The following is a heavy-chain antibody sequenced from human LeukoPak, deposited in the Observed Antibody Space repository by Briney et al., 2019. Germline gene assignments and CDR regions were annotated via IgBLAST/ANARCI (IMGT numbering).Heavy chain of an antibody. V-gene: IGHV3-30*18. Sequence: GGSLRLSCAASGFSFSSYGIHWVRQAPGKGLEWVAVISYDGSNKYYADSVKGRFTISRDNSKNTMYLQMSSLRAEDTAVYYCAKDVGYELGPFDYWGQGTLVTVSS. D-gene: IGHD1-26*01. J-gene: IGHJ4*02. CDR2: ISYDGSNK. CDR3: AKDVGYELGPFDY. CDR1: GFSFSSYG.